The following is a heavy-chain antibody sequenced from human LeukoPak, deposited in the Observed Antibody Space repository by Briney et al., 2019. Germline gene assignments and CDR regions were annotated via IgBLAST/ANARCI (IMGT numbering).Heavy chain of an antibody. CDR1: GYTFTSYD. J-gene: IGHJ3*02. D-gene: IGHD2-2*02. CDR2: MNPNSGNT. Sequence: ASVKVSCKASGYTFTSYDINWVRQATGQGLEWMGWMNPNSGNTGYAQKFQGRVTMTRNTSISTAYMELSSLRSEDTAVYYCAATLTIVVVPAAIGGNAFDIWGQGTMVTVSA. V-gene: IGHV1-8*01. CDR3: AATLTIVVVPAAIGGNAFDI.